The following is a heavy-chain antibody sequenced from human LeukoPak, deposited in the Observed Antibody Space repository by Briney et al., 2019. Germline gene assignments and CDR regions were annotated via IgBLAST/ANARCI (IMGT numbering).Heavy chain of an antibody. CDR1: GFTFSSYW. D-gene: IGHD3-10*01. CDR2: IKQDGSEK. V-gene: IGHV3-7*01. J-gene: IGHJ4*02. CDR3: ARPHYYGSGSYGHFDY. Sequence: GGSLRLSCAASGFTFSSYWMSWVRQAPGKGLEWVANIKQDGSEKYYVDSVKGRFTISRDNAKNSLYLQMNSLRAEDTAVYYCARPHYYGSGSYGHFDYWGQGTLVTVSS.